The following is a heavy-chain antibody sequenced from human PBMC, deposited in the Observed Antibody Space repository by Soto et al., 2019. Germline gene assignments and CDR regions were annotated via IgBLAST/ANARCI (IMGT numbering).Heavy chain of an antibody. V-gene: IGHV4-39*01. D-gene: IGHD3-3*01. Sequence: PSETLSLTCTVSGGSISSSSYYWGWIRQPPGKGLEWIGSIYYSGSTFYNPSLKSRVTISVDTSKNQFSLKLSSVTAADTAVYYCALPYYDFWSGYGYGMDVWGQGTTVTVSS. CDR3: ALPYYDFWSGYGYGMDV. J-gene: IGHJ6*02. CDR2: IYYSGST. CDR1: GGSISSSSYY.